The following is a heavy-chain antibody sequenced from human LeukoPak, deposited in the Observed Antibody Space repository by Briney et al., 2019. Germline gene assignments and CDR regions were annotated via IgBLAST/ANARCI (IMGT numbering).Heavy chain of an antibody. Sequence: ASVKVSCKASGYTFTGYYMHWVRQAPGQGLEWMGWINPSSGGTNYAQKFQGRVTMTRDTSISTAYMELSRLRSDDTAVYYCARGTGFGYFDLWGRGTLVTVSS. J-gene: IGHJ2*01. CDR1: GYTFTGYY. CDR2: INPSSGGT. CDR3: ARGTGFGYFDL. D-gene: IGHD1-1*01. V-gene: IGHV1-2*02.